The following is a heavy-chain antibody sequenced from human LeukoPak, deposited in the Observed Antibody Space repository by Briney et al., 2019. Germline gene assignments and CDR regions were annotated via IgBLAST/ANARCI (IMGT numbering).Heavy chain of an antibody. V-gene: IGHV1-2*02. CDR3: ARDRGTSSSWHYYYYFGMDV. Sequence: SEKVSCKAPVYTFNGYYMHWVRQAPGQGHESVGGINPNRGCTNYAQKIQGRVNMTRDTSISTAYMELSRLRSDDAPVYYCARDRGTSSSWHYYYYFGMDVWGQGTTVTVSS. CDR2: INPNRGCT. J-gene: IGHJ6*02. D-gene: IGHD6-13*01. CDR1: VYTFNGYY.